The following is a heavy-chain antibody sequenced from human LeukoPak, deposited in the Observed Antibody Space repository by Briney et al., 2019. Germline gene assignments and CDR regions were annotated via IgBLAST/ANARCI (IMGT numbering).Heavy chain of an antibody. CDR3: AREDSSSWYLDY. J-gene: IGHJ4*02. D-gene: IGHD6-13*01. CDR2: IIPIFGTA. CDR1: GGTFSSYA. Sequence: SVTVSFKSSGGTFSSYAISWVRQAPGQGLEWMGGIIPIFGTANYAQKFQGRVTITTDESTSTAYMELSSLRSEDTAVYYCAREDSSSWYLDYWGQGTLVTVSS. V-gene: IGHV1-69*05.